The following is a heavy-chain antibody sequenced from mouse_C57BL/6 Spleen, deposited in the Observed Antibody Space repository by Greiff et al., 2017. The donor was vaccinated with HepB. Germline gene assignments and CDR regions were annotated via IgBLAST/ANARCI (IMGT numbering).Heavy chain of an antibody. CDR2: IDPSDSYT. V-gene: IGHV1-59*01. CDR3: ARSRGYAYDNYYAMDY. J-gene: IGHJ4*01. CDR1: GYTFTSYW. D-gene: IGHD2-2*01. Sequence: QVQLQQPGAELVRPGTSVKLSCKASGYTFTSYWMHWVKQRPGQGLEWIGVIDPSDSYTNYNQKFKGKATLTVDTSSSTAYMQLSSLTSEDSAVYYCARSRGYAYDNYYAMDYFSQGTSVTVSS.